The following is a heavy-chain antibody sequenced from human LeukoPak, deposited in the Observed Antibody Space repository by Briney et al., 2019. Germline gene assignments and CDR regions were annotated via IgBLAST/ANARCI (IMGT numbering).Heavy chain of an antibody. CDR3: ARDGGSSWYFDY. V-gene: IGHV3-48*04. D-gene: IGHD6-13*01. Sequence: GGSLRLSCAASGFTFRNYGMNWVRQAPGKGLEWVSYISSSGNTTYHADSVKGRFTISRDNAKNSLYLQMSSLRAEDTAVYYCARDGGSSWYFDYWGQGTLVTVSS. CDR1: GFTFRNYG. J-gene: IGHJ4*02. CDR2: ISSSGNTT.